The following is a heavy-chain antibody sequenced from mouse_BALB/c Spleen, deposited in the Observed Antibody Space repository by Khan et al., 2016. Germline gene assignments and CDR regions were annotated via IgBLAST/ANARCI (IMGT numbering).Heavy chain of an antibody. CDR3: ARTPTAYYAMDY. J-gene: IGHJ4*01. Sequence: EVQLQESGPGLVKPSQSLSLTCTVTGYSITSDYAWNWIRQFPGNKLEWMGYIIYSGSTRYYPSLKSRISVTRDTSKNQFFLQLNSVTTEETATYYCARTPTAYYAMDYWGQGTSVTVSS. CDR1: GYSITSDYA. V-gene: IGHV3-2*02. CDR2: IIYSGST. D-gene: IGHD1-2*01.